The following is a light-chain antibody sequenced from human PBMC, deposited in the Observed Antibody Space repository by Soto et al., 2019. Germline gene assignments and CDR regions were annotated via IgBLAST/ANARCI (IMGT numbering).Light chain of an antibody. CDR2: EGI. CDR1: SSTVGGFNV. Sequence: QSVLTQHASVSGSPGQSITISCTGTSSTVGGFNVVSWYQQHPGKAPKVIIYEGIKRPSGVSNRFSGSNSGSTASLTISGLQAEDEADYYCCSYVGATTYVFGTGTKVTVL. CDR3: CSYVGATTYV. V-gene: IGLV2-23*01. J-gene: IGLJ1*01.